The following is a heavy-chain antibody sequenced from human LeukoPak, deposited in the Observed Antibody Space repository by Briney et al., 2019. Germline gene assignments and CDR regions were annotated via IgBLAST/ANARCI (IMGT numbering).Heavy chain of an antibody. CDR3: ARDLWAYYDSSGYEFDY. D-gene: IGHD3-22*01. V-gene: IGHV1-46*01. CDR1: GYAFTSYY. Sequence: ASVKVSCKASGYAFTSYYMHWVRQAPGQGLEWMGIINPSGGSTSYAQKFQGRVTMTRDTSTSTVYMELSSLGSEDTAVYYCARDLWAYYDSSGYEFDYWGQGTLVTVSS. J-gene: IGHJ4*02. CDR2: INPSGGST.